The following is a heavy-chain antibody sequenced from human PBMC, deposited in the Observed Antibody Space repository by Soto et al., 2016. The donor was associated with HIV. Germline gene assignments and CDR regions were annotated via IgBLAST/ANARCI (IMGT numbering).Heavy chain of an antibody. J-gene: IGHJ5*02. D-gene: IGHD3-22*01. CDR1: GYTFTSYY. CDR2: INPSGGSI. V-gene: IGHV1-46*03. CDR3: ARVGSMLVADPYNWFDP. Sequence: QVQLVQSGAEVKKPGASVKVSCKASGYTFTSYYMHWVRQAPGQGLEWMGTINPSGGSISYAQKFQGRVTMTRDTSTSTVYMELSSLRSEDTAVYYCARVGSMLVADPYNWFDPWGQGTLVSVSS.